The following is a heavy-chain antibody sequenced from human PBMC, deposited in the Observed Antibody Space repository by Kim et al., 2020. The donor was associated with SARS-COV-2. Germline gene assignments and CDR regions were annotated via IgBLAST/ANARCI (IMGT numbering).Heavy chain of an antibody. Sequence: QKRQGRVTMTTDTSTSTAYMELRSLRSDDTAVYYCAREEGIAAAGMKTDYWGQGTLVTVSS. V-gene: IGHV1-18*01. CDR3: AREEGIAAAGMKTDY. D-gene: IGHD6-13*01. J-gene: IGHJ4*02.